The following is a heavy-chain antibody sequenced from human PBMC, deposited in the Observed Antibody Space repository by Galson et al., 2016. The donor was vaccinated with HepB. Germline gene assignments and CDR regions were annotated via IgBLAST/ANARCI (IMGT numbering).Heavy chain of an antibody. CDR1: GYTFINSD. D-gene: IGHD5-18*01. CDR3: ARGGQLWLFGGDWFDP. J-gene: IGHJ5*02. V-gene: IGHV1-8*01. CDR2: VNPNTHNP. Sequence: SVKVSCKASGYTFINSDINWVRQAPGRGLEWMGWVNPNTHNPGYAQKFQGRVTMTSDTAISTAYMELSSLTSEDSAVYYCARGGQLWLFGGDWFDPWGQGTLVTVAS.